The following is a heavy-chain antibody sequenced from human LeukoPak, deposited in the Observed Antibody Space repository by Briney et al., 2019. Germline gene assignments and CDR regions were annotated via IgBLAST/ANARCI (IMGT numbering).Heavy chain of an antibody. CDR2: IYHSGST. J-gene: IGHJ4*02. CDR3: ARLAPYGSGSYYFDY. V-gene: IGHV4-30-2*01. CDR1: GYSISSGGYS. D-gene: IGHD3-10*01. Sequence: SETLSLTCSVSGYSISSGGYSWSWIRQPPGTGLEWIGYIYHSGSTYYNPSLKSRVTISVDRSKNQFSLKLTSVTAADTAVYYCARLAPYGSGSYYFDYWGQGTPVTVS.